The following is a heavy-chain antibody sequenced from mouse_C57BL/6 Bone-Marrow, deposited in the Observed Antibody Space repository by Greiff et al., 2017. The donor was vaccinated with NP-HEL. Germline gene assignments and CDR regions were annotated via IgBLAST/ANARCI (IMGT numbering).Heavy chain of an antibody. J-gene: IGHJ3*01. D-gene: IGHD2-3*01. Sequence: VQLQQPGAELVKPGASVKMSCKASGYTFTSYWITWVKQRPGQGLEWIGDIYPGSGSTNYNEKFKSKATLTVDTSSSTAYMQLSSLTSEDSAVYYCAREGAYDGPLWRFAYWGQGTLVTVSA. CDR2: IYPGSGST. V-gene: IGHV1-55*01. CDR3: AREGAYDGPLWRFAY. CDR1: GYTFTSYW.